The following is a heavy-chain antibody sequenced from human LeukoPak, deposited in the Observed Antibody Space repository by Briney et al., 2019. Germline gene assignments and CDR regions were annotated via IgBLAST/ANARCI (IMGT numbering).Heavy chain of an antibody. D-gene: IGHD3-10*01. Sequence: SGGSLRLSCAASGFTFSSYTMNWVRQAPGKGLEWVSSITTSSTYIYYADSVRGRFTISRDNAKNSLYLRLSSLRVEDTAVYYCARGEGYYASGSYYIDYWGQGTLVTV. CDR3: ARGEGYYASGSYYIDY. V-gene: IGHV3-21*01. CDR1: GFTFSSYT. J-gene: IGHJ4*02. CDR2: ITTSSTYI.